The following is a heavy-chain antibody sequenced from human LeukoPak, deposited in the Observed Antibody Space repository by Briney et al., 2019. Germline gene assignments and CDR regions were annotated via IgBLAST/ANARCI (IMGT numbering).Heavy chain of an antibody. V-gene: IGHV3-23*01. CDR2: ISGSGGST. CDR1: GFTFSSYA. CDR3: ATTPYGSGSYHYGASCY. Sequence: GGSLRLSCAASGFTFSSYAMSWVRQAPGKGLEWVSAISGSGGSTYYADSVKGRFTISRDNSKNTLYLQMNSLRAEDTAVYYCATTPYGSGSYHYGASCYWGQGTLVTVSS. J-gene: IGHJ4*02. D-gene: IGHD3-10*01.